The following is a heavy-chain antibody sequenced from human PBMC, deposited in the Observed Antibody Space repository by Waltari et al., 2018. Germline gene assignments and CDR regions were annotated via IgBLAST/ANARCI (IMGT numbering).Heavy chain of an antibody. D-gene: IGHD5-12*01. CDR2: ISYDGSNK. V-gene: IGHV3-30-3*01. CDR1: GFTFSSYA. Sequence: QVQLVESGGGVVQPGRSLRLSCAASGFTFSSYAMHWVRQAPGKGLEWVAVISYDGSNKYYADSVKGRFTISRDNSKNTLYLQMNSLRAEDTAVYYCARDRGYDYDQFDYWGQGTLVTVSS. CDR3: ARDRGYDYDQFDY. J-gene: IGHJ4*02.